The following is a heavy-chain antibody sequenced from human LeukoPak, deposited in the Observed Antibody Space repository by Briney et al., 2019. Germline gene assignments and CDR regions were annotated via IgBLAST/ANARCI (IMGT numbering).Heavy chain of an antibody. CDR2: MSGSGGRT. CDR3: AKDVGGYSGYDLNY. D-gene: IGHD5-12*01. Sequence: GSLRLSCAASGFAFSSYAMSWVRQAPGKGLEWVSAMSGSGGRTYYADSVKGRFTISRDNSKNTLYLQMNSLRAEDTAVYYCAKDVGGYSGYDLNYWGQGTLVTVSS. V-gene: IGHV3-23*01. CDR1: GFAFSSYA. J-gene: IGHJ4*02.